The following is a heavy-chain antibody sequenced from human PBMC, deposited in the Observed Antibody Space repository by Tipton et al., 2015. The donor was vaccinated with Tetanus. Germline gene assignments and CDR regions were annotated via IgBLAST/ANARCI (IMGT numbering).Heavy chain of an antibody. CDR1: GFTFSSYS. Sequence: SLRLSCAASGFTFSSYSMNWVRQAPGKGLEWVSSISSSSSYIYYADSVKGRFTISRDNAKNSLYLQMNRLRAEDTAVYYCARDSPKVTIDYWGQGTLVTVSS. J-gene: IGHJ4*02. V-gene: IGHV3-21*01. CDR3: ARDSPKVTIDY. D-gene: IGHD4-17*01. CDR2: ISSSSSYI.